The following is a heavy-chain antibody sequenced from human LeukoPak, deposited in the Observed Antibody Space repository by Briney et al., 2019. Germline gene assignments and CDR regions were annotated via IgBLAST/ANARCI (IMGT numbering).Heavy chain of an antibody. CDR1: GFTFSSYS. CDR3: TYSGSHYPDY. Sequence: GGSLRLSCAASGFTFSSYSMNWVRQAPGEGLEWVSSISSSSSYIYYADSVKGRFTISRDNAKNSLYLQMNSLRAEDTAVYYCTYSGSHYPDYWGQGTLVTVSS. J-gene: IGHJ4*02. D-gene: IGHD1-26*01. V-gene: IGHV3-21*01. CDR2: ISSSSSYI.